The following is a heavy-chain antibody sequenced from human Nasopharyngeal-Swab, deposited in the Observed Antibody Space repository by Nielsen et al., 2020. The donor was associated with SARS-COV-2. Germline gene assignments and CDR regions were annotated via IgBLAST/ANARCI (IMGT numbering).Heavy chain of an antibody. V-gene: IGHV3-30*18. J-gene: IGHJ4*02. CDR1: GFTFSTYG. CDR2: ISYDGSNK. Sequence: GESLKISCAASGFTFSTYGMHWVRQAPGKGLEWVAVISYDGSNKYYEDSVKGRFTISRDNSKNTLYLQMNSLRAEDTAVYYCAKDQEPVIEPAAMSPFDYWGQGTLVTVSS. D-gene: IGHD2-2*01. CDR3: AKDQEPVIEPAAMSPFDY.